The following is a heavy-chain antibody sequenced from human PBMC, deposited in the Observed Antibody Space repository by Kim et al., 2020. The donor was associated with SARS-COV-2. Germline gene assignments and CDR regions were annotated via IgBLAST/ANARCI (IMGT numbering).Heavy chain of an antibody. D-gene: IGHD1-26*01. CDR2: IWYDGSNK. CDR3: AKDRGSYYVGYYYYGMDV. Sequence: GGSLRLSCAASGFTFSSYGMHWVRQAPGKGLEWVAVIWYDGSNKYYADSVKGRFTISRDNSKNTLYLQMNSLRAEDTAVYYCAKDRGSYYVGYYYYGMDVWGQGTTVTVSS. V-gene: IGHV3-33*06. J-gene: IGHJ6*02. CDR1: GFTFSSYG.